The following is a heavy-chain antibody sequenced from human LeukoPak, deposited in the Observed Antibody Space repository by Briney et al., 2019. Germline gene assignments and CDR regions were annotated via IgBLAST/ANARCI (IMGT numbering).Heavy chain of an antibody. CDR3: ARGRPHGNDY. D-gene: IGHD4-23*01. Sequence: GGSLRLSCAASGFTFGMYAMSWVRQAPGKGLEWVSTLSGSGGSTYYADSVKGRFSISRDNAKNTLYLQMNSLRVEDTAVYYCARGRPHGNDYWGQGTLVTVSS. V-gene: IGHV3-23*01. CDR2: LSGSGGST. CDR1: GFTFGMYA. J-gene: IGHJ4*02.